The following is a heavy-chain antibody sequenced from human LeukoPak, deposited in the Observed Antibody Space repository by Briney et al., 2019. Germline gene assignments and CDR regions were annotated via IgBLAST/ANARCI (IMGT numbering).Heavy chain of an antibody. D-gene: IGHD6-19*01. J-gene: IGHJ5*02. CDR3: ARGSGSSGWFTNYFDP. CDR2: ISYSGST. Sequence: SETLSLTCTVSGGSISNSYWNWIRQSPGKGLEWIGYISYSGSTNYNPSLKSRVAISVDTSKNQVSLKLISVTAADTAVYYCARGSGSSGWFTNYFDPWGQGGLVIVSS. CDR1: GGSISNSY. V-gene: IGHV4-59*01.